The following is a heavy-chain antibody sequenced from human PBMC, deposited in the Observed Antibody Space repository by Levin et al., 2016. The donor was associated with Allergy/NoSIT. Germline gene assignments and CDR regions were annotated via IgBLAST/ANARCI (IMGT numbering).Heavy chain of an antibody. J-gene: IGHJ5*01. V-gene: IGHV3-7*03. D-gene: IGHD4-23*01. CDR3: VKDEGSGKYDS. CDR2: INQDGSVI. Sequence: VRQAPGKGLELVTNINQDGSVINYVDSVKGRFTISRDNAKNSLYLQMNSLRVEDTAVYYCVKDEGSGKYDSWGQGTLVTVSS.